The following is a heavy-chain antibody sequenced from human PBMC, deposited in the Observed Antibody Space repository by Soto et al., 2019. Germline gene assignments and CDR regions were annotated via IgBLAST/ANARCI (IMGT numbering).Heavy chain of an antibody. D-gene: IGHD1-26*01. CDR2: IKEDGSEK. J-gene: IGHJ4*02. CDR3: ARDKVVGPTTLDY. Sequence: VQLVESGGGVVQPGRSLRLSCEGSGFTFSTYWMSWVRQAPGKGLEWVANIKEDGSEKYYLDSVKGRFTIYRDNAKNSLYLQMNSLRAEDTAVYYCARDKVVGPTTLDYWGQGTLVTVSS. V-gene: IGHV3-7*03. CDR1: GFTFSTYW.